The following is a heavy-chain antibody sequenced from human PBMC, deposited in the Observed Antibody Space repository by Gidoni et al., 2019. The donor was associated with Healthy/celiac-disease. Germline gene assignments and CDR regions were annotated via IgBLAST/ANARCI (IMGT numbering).Heavy chain of an antibody. D-gene: IGHD6-13*01. CDR2: IDPSYSCT. CDR1: GYSFTSYW. Sequence: EVPLVQYGAEVKKLGESLRISCKGSGYSFTSYWISCVRQRPGKGLEWMGRIDPSYSCTNFRPSFHGHVTISADKSISTAYLQWSSLKASDTAMYYCARDMAAAGTGNWFDPWGQGTLVTVSS. V-gene: IGHV5-10-1*03. CDR3: ARDMAAAGTGNWFDP. J-gene: IGHJ5*02.